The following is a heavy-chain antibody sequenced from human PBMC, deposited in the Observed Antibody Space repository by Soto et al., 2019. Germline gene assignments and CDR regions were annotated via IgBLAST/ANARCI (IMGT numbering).Heavy chain of an antibody. CDR1: GFSFRTYG. J-gene: IGHJ3*01. CDR3: ARDDAFANENALDL. CDR2: ISPK. Sequence: QVQLVESGGGLVQPGTSLRLSCAMSGFSFRTYGFHWVRQPPGKGLQWVAVISPKGHSDSVEGRFTISRDNSKDTSYLQMNNLRAEDTAVYYCARDDAFANENALDLWGQGTMVTVSS. V-gene: IGHV3-33*01. D-gene: IGHD1-1*01.